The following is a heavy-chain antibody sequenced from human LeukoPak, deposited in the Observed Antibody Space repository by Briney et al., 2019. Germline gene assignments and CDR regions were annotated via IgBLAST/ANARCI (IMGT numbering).Heavy chain of an antibody. V-gene: IGHV3-74*01. CDR3: AKDRPIEY. CDR2: INTDGSIT. Sequence: GGSLRLSCEASGFTFTGYGMHWVRQAPGKGLVWVSRINTDGSITNYADSVKGRFTVSRDNAKNTVYLQMNSLRAEDTAVYYCAKDRPIEYWGQGTLVTVPS. CDR1: GFTFTGYG. J-gene: IGHJ4*02.